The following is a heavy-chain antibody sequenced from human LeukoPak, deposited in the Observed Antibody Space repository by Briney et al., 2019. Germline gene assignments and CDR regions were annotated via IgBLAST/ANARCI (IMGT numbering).Heavy chain of an antibody. CDR1: GYSITSYW. J-gene: IGHJ6*03. V-gene: IGHV5-51*01. CDR2: IYPGDSDT. Sequence: GESLKISCKGSGYSITSYWIGWVRQMPGKGLEWMGIIYPGDSDTRYSPSFQGQVAISADKSISTAYLQWSSLKASDTAMYYCARSGQGIYCSSTSCYSSRDYYYMDVWGKGTTVTVSS. D-gene: IGHD2-2*01. CDR3: ARSGQGIYCSSTSCYSSRDYYYMDV.